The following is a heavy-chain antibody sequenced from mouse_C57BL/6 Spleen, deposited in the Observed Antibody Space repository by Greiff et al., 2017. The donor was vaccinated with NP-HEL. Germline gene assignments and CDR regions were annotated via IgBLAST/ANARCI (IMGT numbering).Heavy chain of an antibody. CDR1: GYTFTDYY. V-gene: IGHV1-26*01. Sequence: EVQLQQSGPELVKPGASVKISCKASGYTFTDYYMNWVKQSHGKSLEWIGDINPNNGGTSYNQKFKGKATLTVDKSSSTAYMELRSLTSEDSAVYYCAREYDYDDGAWFAYWGQGTLVTVSA. CDR3: AREYDYDDGAWFAY. D-gene: IGHD2-4*01. J-gene: IGHJ3*01. CDR2: INPNNGGT.